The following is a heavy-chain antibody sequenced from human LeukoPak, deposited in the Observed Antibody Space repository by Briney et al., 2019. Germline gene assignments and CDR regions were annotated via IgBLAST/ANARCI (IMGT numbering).Heavy chain of an antibody. V-gene: IGHV3-30*04. CDR3: VRYGSGSPDYSGMDV. CDR1: GFTFSSYA. CDR2: ISYDGSNK. J-gene: IGHJ6*02. D-gene: IGHD3-10*01. Sequence: GGSLRLSCAASGFTFSSYAMHWVRQAPGKGLEWVAVISYDGSNKYYADSVKGRFTISRDNSKNTLYLQMTSLRAEDTAVYYCVRYGSGSPDYSGMDVWGQGTTVTVSS.